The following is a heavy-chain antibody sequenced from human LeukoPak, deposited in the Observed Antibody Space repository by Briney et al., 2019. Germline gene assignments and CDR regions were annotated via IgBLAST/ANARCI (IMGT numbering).Heavy chain of an antibody. CDR3: ARVGQTVIYFDY. V-gene: IGHV4-39*07. CDR1: GGSISSSSYY. Sequence: SETLSLTCTVSGGSISSSSYYWGWIRQPPGKGLEWIGEINHSGSTNYNPSLKSRVTISVDTSKNQFSLKLSSVTAADTAVYYCARVGQTVIYFDYWGQGTLVTVSS. CDR2: INHSGST. J-gene: IGHJ4*02. D-gene: IGHD4-17*01.